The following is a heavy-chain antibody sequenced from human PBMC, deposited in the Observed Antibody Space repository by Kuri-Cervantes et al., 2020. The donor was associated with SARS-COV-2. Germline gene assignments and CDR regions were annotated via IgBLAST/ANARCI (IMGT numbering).Heavy chain of an antibody. CDR2: IIPIFGTT. J-gene: IGHJ4*02. CDR3: ARERASGWAGDFDY. D-gene: IGHD1-26*01. V-gene: IGHV1-69*13. Sequence: SVKVSCKASGGTFSNYALSWVRQAPGQGLEWMGGIIPIFGTTNYAQRFQGRVTIIADGSTSTAYMELSSLRSEDTAVYYCARERASGWAGDFDYWGQGPLVTVSS. CDR1: GGTFSNYA.